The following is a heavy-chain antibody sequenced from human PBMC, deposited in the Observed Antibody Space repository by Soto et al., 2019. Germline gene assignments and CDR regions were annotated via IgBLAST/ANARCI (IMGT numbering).Heavy chain of an antibody. V-gene: IGHV4-61*03. J-gene: IGHJ4*02. CDR1: GDSVSSNDYY. CDR3: ARVGQRIAVAGIDY. CDR2: IYYSGST. D-gene: IGHD6-19*01. Sequence: PSETLSLTCTVSGDSVSSNDYYWSWIRQPPGKGLEWIGYIYYSGSTNYNPSLKSRVTISVDKSKNHFSLKLSSVTAADTALYYWARVGQRIAVAGIDYWGQGTLVTVSS.